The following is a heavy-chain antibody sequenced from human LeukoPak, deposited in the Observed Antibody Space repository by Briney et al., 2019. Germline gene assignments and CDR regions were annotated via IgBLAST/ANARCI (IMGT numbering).Heavy chain of an antibody. CDR1: GGSISSYY. J-gene: IGHJ4*02. Sequence: SETLSLTCTVSGGSISSYYWSWIRQPAGKGLEWIGRIYTSGSTNYNPSLESRVTMSVDTSKNQFSLKLSSVTAADTAVYYCARDHQFEGMAAAGTDYWGQGTLVTVSS. CDR3: ARDHQFEGMAAAGTDY. V-gene: IGHV4-4*07. D-gene: IGHD6-13*01. CDR2: IYTSGST.